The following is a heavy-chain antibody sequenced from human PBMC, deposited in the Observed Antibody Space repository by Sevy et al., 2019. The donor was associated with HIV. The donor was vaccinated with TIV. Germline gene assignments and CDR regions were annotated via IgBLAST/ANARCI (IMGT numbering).Heavy chain of an antibody. Sequence: SETLSLTCTVSGGSISSSSYYWGWIRQPPGKGLEWIGSIYYSGSTYYNPSLKSRVTISVDTSKNQFSLKLSSVTAADTAVYYCARHGRHIVGATRKYYFDYWGQGTLVTVSS. D-gene: IGHD1-26*01. V-gene: IGHV4-39*01. J-gene: IGHJ4*02. CDR1: GGSISSSSYY. CDR3: ARHGRHIVGATRKYYFDY. CDR2: IYYSGST.